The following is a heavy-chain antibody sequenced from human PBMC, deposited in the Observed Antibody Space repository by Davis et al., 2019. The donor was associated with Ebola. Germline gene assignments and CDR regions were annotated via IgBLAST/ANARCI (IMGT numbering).Heavy chain of an antibody. Sequence: ASVKVSCKASGYTFTGYYMHWVRQAPGQGLEWMGWINPNSGGTNYAQKFQGRVTITRNTSISTAYMELSSLRSEDTAVYYCARGGDGYNNNWFDPWGQGTLVTVSS. CDR1: GYTFTGYY. CDR3: ARGGDGYNNNWFDP. CDR2: INPNSGGT. J-gene: IGHJ5*02. D-gene: IGHD5-24*01. V-gene: IGHV1-2*02.